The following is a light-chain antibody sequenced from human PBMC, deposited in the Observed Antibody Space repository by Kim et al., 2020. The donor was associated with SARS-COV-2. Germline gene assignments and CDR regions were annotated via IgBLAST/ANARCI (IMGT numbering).Light chain of an antibody. J-gene: IGLJ2*01. CDR3: SSYTTSGTYVV. CDR1: NSDIGGYNY. V-gene: IGLV2-14*01. CDR2: DVS. Sequence: QSALTQPASVSGSPGQSITISCTGTNSDIGGYNYVSWYQQHPGKAPKLMIYDVSKRPSGVSNRFSGSKSGNTASLTISGLQAEDEADYYCSSYTTSGTYVVFGGGTKLTVL.